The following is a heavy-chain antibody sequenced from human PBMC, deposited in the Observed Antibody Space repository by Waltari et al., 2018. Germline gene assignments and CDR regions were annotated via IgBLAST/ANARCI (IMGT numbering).Heavy chain of an antibody. V-gene: IGHV4-59*01. CDR2: IYYSGST. D-gene: IGHD3-9*01. CDR1: GGSISSYY. Sequence: QEQLQESGPGLVKPSETLSLTCTVSGGSISSYYWSWIRQPPGKGLEWIGYIYYSGSTNYNPSLKSRVTISVDTSKNQFSLKLSSVTAADTAVYYCASSYYDILTGYGGGGFDYWGQGTLVTVSS. J-gene: IGHJ4*02. CDR3: ASSYYDILTGYGGGGFDY.